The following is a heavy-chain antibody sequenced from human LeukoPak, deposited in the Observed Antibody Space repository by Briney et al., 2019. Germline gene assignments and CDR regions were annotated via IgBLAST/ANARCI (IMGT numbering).Heavy chain of an antibody. CDR1: GFTFSDYY. CDR3: ARRNSAMVLYYYYYMDV. J-gene: IGHJ6*03. Sequence: GGSLRLSCAASGFTFSDYYMSWIRQAPGKGLEWVSYISSSGSTIYYADSVKGRFTISRDNAKNSLYLQMNSLRAEDTAVYYCARRNSAMVLYYYYYMDVWGKGTTVTVSS. D-gene: IGHD5-18*01. V-gene: IGHV3-11*04. CDR2: ISSSGSTI.